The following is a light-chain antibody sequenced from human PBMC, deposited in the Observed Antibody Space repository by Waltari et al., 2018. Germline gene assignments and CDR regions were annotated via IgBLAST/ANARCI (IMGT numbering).Light chain of an antibody. J-gene: IGKJ1*01. CDR3: QQSHNTPWT. Sequence: DIQMTQPPSSLSASVGDRVPMTCRASQNIGIYLNWYQQKPGKAPKLLIYAASSLQSGVPSRFSGSGSGTDFTLTISSLQPEDFATYYCQQSHNTPWTFGQGTKVEIK. CDR2: AAS. V-gene: IGKV1-39*01. CDR1: QNIGIY.